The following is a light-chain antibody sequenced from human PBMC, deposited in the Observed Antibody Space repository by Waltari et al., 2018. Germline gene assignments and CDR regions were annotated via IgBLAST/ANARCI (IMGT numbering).Light chain of an antibody. Sequence: DIQMTQSPSSLSASVGDRVTITCRARQGISNSLAWYQQKQGKAPKLLLYAASRLESGVPSRFSGSGSGTDYTLTISSLQPEDFATYYCQQYYSTPQLTFGGGTKVEIK. J-gene: IGKJ4*01. CDR3: QQYYSTPQLT. V-gene: IGKV1-NL1*01. CDR2: AAS. CDR1: QGISNS.